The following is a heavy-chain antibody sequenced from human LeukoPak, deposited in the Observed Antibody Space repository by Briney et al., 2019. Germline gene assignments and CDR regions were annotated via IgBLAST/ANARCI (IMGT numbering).Heavy chain of an antibody. CDR1: GGSFSGYY. J-gene: IGHJ4*02. CDR2: INHSGST. V-gene: IGHV4-34*01. Sequence: PSETLSLTCAVYGGSFSGYYWSWIRQPPGKGLEWIGEINHSGSTNYNPSLKSRVTISVDTSKNQFSLKLSSVTAADTAVYYCARTYNSSWGFSDYWGQGTLVTVSS. D-gene: IGHD6-13*01. CDR3: ARTYNSSWGFSDY.